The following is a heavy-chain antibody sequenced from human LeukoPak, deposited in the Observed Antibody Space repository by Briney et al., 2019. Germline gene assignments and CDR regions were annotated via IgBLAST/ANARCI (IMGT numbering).Heavy chain of an antibody. Sequence: SETLSLTCTVSGGSISSYYRSWIRQPPGKGLEWIGYIYYSGSTNYNPSLKSRVTISVDTSKNQFSLKLSSVTAADTAVYYCARVQNLYYYYGMDVWGQGTTVTVSS. CDR3: ARVQNLYYYYGMDV. V-gene: IGHV4-59*01. CDR1: GGSISSYY. CDR2: IYYSGST. D-gene: IGHD1-14*01. J-gene: IGHJ6*02.